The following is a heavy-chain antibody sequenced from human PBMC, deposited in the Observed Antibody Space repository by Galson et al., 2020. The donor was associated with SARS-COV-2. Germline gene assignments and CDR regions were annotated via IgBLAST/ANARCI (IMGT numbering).Heavy chain of an antibody. J-gene: IGHJ4*02. V-gene: IGHV3-33*01. D-gene: IGHD6-6*01. Sequence: GGSLRLSCAASGFTFSSYGMHWVRQAPGKGLEWVAAIWYDGSNKYYADSVKGRFTISRDNSKNTLYLQMNSLRAEDTAVYYCATELIAAMSGFDYWGQGTLVTVSS. CDR3: ATELIAAMSGFDY. CDR2: IWYDGSNK. CDR1: GFTFSSYG.